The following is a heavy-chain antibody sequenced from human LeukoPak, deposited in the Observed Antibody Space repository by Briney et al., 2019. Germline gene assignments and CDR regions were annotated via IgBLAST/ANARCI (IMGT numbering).Heavy chain of an antibody. V-gene: IGHV3-33*01. Sequence: PGGSLRLSCAASGFTFSSYGMHWVRQAPGKGLEWVAVIWYDGSNKYYADSVKSRFTISRDNSKNTLYLQMNSLRAEDTAVYYCARDFRPTAMARGPFDYWGQGTLVTVSS. CDR3: ARDFRPTAMARGPFDY. J-gene: IGHJ4*02. D-gene: IGHD5-18*01. CDR1: GFTFSSYG. CDR2: IWYDGSNK.